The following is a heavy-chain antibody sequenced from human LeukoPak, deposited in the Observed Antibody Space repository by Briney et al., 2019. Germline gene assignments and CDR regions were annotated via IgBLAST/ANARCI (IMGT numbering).Heavy chain of an antibody. J-gene: IGHJ5*02. CDR3: AKDSFPFIPAAENWFDP. Sequence: QPGGSLRLSCAASGFTFSSYAMSWVRQAPGKGLEWVSAISGSGGSTYYADSVKGRITISRDNSKNTLYLQMNSLRAEDTAVYYCAKDSFPFIPAAENWFDPWGQGTLVTVSS. D-gene: IGHD2-2*01. V-gene: IGHV3-23*01. CDR2: ISGSGGST. CDR1: GFTFSSYA.